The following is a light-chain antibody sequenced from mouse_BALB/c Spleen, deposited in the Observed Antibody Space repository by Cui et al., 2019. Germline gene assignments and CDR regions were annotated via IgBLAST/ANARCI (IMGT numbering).Light chain of an antibody. V-gene: IGKV4-68*01. CDR2: LTS. CDR1: SSVSY. Sequence: QIVLTPSPALMSASPGEKVTMTCSASSSVSYMYWYQQKPRSSPKPWIYLTSNLASGVPARFSGSGSGTSYSLTISSMEAEDAATYYCQQWSSNPFTFGSGTKLEIK. CDR3: QQWSSNPFT. J-gene: IGKJ4*01.